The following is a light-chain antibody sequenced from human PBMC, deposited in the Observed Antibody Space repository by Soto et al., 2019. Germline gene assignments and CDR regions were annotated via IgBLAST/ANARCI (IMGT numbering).Light chain of an antibody. V-gene: IGKV1-5*01. CDR2: DSS. J-gene: IGKJ1*01. CDR1: QTISSW. CDR3: QQYAGYSTQT. Sequence: DIQMTQSPSTLSESVGDRGTITCRASQTISSWLAWYQQKPGKAPKLLIYDSSTLEPGVPSRFRGSVSGTEFTLTINGLQPDDFATYYGQQYAGYSTQTFCPLTKLDIK.